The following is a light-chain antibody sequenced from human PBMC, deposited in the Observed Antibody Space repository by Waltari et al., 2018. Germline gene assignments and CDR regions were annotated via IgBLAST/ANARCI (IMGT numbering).Light chain of an antibody. J-gene: IGLJ3*02. CDR1: RSNIGSNY. V-gene: IGLV1-47*01. CDR2: RNN. CDR3: AAWDDSLSGRV. Sequence: QSVLTQPPSASGTPGQRVTISCSGSRSNIGSNYVYWYQQVPGTAPKLLIYRNNRRPSGVPDRFSGSKSGTSASLAISGLRSEDEADYCCAAWDDSLSGRVFGGGTKVTVL.